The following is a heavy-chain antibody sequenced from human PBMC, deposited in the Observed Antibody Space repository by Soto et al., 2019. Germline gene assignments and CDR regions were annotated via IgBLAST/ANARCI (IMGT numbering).Heavy chain of an antibody. J-gene: IGHJ6*01. CDR2: ISYDGSNK. CDR1: GFTFSSYA. Sequence: QVQLVESGGGVVQPGRSLRLSCAASGFTFSSYAMHWVRQAPGKGLEWVAVISYDGSNKYYADSVKGRFTISRDNSKNTLYLQMNSLRAEDTAVYYCARDTTIGYCSSTSCYLRGMDVW. V-gene: IGHV3-30-3*01. CDR3: ARDTTIGYCSSTSCYLRGMDV. D-gene: IGHD2-2*01.